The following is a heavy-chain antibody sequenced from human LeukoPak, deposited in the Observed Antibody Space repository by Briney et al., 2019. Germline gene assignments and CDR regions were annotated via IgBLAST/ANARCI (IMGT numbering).Heavy chain of an antibody. CDR2: ISSSGNTR. J-gene: IGHJ4*02. V-gene: IGHV3-11*01. CDR1: GFTFSDYY. Sequence: GGSLRLSCAASGFTFSDYYMSWIRQTPGKGLEWVSHISSSGNTRYYADSVKGRFTISRDNAKNSLYLQMNSLRAEDTAVYYCSRSAVGATLHWGQGTPVTVSS. CDR3: SRSAVGATLH. D-gene: IGHD1-26*01.